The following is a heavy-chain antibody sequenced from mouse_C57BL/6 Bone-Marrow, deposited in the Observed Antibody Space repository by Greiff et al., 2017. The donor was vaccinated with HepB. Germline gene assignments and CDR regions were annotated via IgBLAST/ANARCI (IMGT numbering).Heavy chain of an antibody. J-gene: IGHJ3*01. Sequence: VQLQQPGTELVKPGASVKLSCKAAGYTFTSYWMHWVKQRPGQGLEWIGNINPSNGGTNYNEKFKSKATLTVDKSSSTAYMQLSSLTSEDSAVYYCARKMRDYEGFAYWGQGTLVTVSA. CDR1: GYTFTSYW. D-gene: IGHD2-4*01. CDR2: INPSNGGT. V-gene: IGHV1-53*01. CDR3: ARKMRDYEGFAY.